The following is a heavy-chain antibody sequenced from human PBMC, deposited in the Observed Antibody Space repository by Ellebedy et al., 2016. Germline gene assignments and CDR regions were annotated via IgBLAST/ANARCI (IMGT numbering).Heavy chain of an antibody. Sequence: GGSLRLSCAASGFTFRSYIMTWVRQAPGKGLEWVSSISSNSDYIYYADSVEGRFTISRDNAKNSLFLQMNRLRAEDTAVYYCARDPYDLLTVSYGAFDYWGQGTLVTVSS. CDR1: GFTFRSYI. CDR3: ARDPYDLLTVSYGAFDY. D-gene: IGHD3-9*01. J-gene: IGHJ4*02. CDR2: ISSNSDYI. V-gene: IGHV3-21*04.